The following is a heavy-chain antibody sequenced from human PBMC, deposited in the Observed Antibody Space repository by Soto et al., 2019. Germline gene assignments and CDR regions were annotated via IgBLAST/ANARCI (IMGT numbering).Heavy chain of an antibody. D-gene: IGHD4-17*01. CDR3: AHRQRTVYFDY. Sequence: QITLKESGPTLVKPTQTLTLTCTFSGFSLSTSGVGVGWIRQPPGKALEWLALLYWDDDKRYSPSLKSRLTITKDTTKNQLVLTMINMDPVDTATYYCAHRQRTVYFDYWAQGTLVTASS. CDR1: GFSLSTSGVG. V-gene: IGHV2-5*02. CDR2: LYWDDDK. J-gene: IGHJ4*02.